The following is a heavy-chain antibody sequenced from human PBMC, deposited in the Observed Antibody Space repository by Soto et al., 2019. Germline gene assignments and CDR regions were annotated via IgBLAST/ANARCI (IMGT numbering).Heavy chain of an antibody. V-gene: IGHV4-30-4*01. CDR3: ARLTPEHDYGDYYGMDV. CDR1: GGSISSGDYY. Sequence: PSETLSLTCTVSGGSISSGDYYWSWIRQPPGKGLEWIGYIYYSGGTYYNPSLKSRVTISVDTSKNQFSLKLSSVTAADTAVYYCARLTPEHDYGDYYGMDVWGQGTTVTVSS. D-gene: IGHD4-17*01. CDR2: IYYSGGT. J-gene: IGHJ6*02.